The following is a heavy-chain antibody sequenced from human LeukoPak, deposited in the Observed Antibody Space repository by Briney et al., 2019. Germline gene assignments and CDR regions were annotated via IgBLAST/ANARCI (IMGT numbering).Heavy chain of an antibody. V-gene: IGHV1-24*01. CDR2: FDPEDGET. J-gene: IGHJ4*02. CDR1: GYTLTELS. D-gene: IGHD3-22*01. CDR3: ATGLPNYYDSSGYPDY. Sequence: GASVKVSFKVSGYTLTELSMHWVRQAPGKGLEWMGGFDPEDGETIYAQKFQGRVTMTEDTSTDTAYMELSSLRPEDTAVYYCATGLPNYYDSSGYPDYWGQGTLVTVSS.